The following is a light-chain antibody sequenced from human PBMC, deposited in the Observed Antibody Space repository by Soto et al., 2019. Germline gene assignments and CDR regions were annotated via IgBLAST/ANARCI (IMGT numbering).Light chain of an antibody. Sequence: QSVLTQPPSVSGAPGQRVTISCSGSSSNIGVGYDVHWYQQLPGRAPKLLIYANSIRPAGIPDRFSGSKSGTSASLAISGLRSEDEADYYCAAWDDSPHYVFGTGTKVTVL. CDR3: AAWDDSPHYV. J-gene: IGLJ1*01. CDR2: ANS. V-gene: IGLV1-40*01. CDR1: SSNIGVGYD.